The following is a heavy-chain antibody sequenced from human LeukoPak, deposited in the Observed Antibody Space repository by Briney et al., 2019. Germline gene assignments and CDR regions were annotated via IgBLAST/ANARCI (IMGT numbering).Heavy chain of an antibody. D-gene: IGHD6-19*01. CDR1: GGSISSGGYS. Sequence: PSETLSLTCAVSGGSISSGGYSWSWIRQPPGKGLEWIGYIYHSGSTYYNPSLKSRVTISVDRSKNQFSLKLSSVTAADTAVYYCARSNGLVRFRGAFDIWGQGTMVTVSS. CDR2: IYHSGST. J-gene: IGHJ3*02. CDR3: ARSNGLVRFRGAFDI. V-gene: IGHV4-30-2*01.